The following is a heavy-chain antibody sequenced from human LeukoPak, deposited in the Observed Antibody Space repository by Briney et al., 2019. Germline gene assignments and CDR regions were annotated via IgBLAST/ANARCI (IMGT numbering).Heavy chain of an antibody. Sequence: AAVKVSCKASGYTFNNYGISWVRQAPGQGLEWMGWVSSYNGDTNYAQKFQGRVTMSTDTSTSTAYMELRSLTFDDTAIYYCAKDWHILTGRNCFDPWGQGTLVTVSS. J-gene: IGHJ5*02. CDR3: AKDWHILTGRNCFDP. CDR2: VSSYNGDT. V-gene: IGHV1-18*01. CDR1: GYTFNNYG. D-gene: IGHD3-9*01.